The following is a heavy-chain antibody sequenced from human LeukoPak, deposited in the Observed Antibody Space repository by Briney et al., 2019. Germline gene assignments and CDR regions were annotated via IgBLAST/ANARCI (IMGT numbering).Heavy chain of an antibody. CDR2: INQDGSEK. CDR1: GFTFKTYW. D-gene: IGHD2-15*01. CDR3: AREGYCSSGNCYSDY. Sequence: PGGSLRLSCAASGFTFKTYWMSWVRQAPGKGLERVANINQDGSEKYYVDSVKGRFTISRDNDKNSLYLQMNSLRAEDTAVYYCAREGYCSSGNCYSDYWGQGTLVTVSS. V-gene: IGHV3-7*01. J-gene: IGHJ4*02.